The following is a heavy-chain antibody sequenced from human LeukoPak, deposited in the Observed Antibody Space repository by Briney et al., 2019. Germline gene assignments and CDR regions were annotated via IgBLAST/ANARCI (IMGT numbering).Heavy chain of an antibody. CDR1: GGSFSGYY. Sequence: SETLSLTCAVYGGSFSGYYWSWIRQPPGKGLEWIGEINHSGSTNYNPSLKSRVTISVDTSKNQFSLKLSSVTAADTAVYYCARGRYDRRVLGSVRSYFDYWGQGTLVTVSS. J-gene: IGHJ4*02. D-gene: IGHD3-22*01. V-gene: IGHV4-34*01. CDR2: INHSGST. CDR3: ARGRYDRRVLGSVRSYFDY.